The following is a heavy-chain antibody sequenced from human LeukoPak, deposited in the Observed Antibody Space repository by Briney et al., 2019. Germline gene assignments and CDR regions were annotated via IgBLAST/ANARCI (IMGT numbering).Heavy chain of an antibody. V-gene: IGHV3-21*01. CDR3: ARATWDPNYYYYMDV. Sequence: GGSLRLSCAASRFTFSSYVMKWVRQVPGKGREGVSSISTSSSYIYYEDSVKGRFTISRDNAKNSLYLQMNSLRAEDTAVYYCARATWDPNYYYYMDVWGKGTTVTISS. J-gene: IGHJ6*03. CDR1: RFTFSSYV. CDR2: ISTSSSYI. D-gene: IGHD1-26*01.